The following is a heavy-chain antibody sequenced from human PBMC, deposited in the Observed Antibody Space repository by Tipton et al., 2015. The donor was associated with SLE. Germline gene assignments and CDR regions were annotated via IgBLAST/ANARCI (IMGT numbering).Heavy chain of an antibody. V-gene: IGHV4-34*01. Sequence: TLSLTCAVYGGSFSGYYWSWIRQPPGKGLEWIGEINHRGSTNYSPSLKSRVTISVDTSKNQFSLKLSSVTAADTAVYYCAGAGSESAYYYYMDVWGKGTTVTVS. J-gene: IGHJ6*03. CDR3: AGAGSESAYYYYMDV. D-gene: IGHD6-19*01. CDR2: INHRGST. CDR1: GGSFSGYY.